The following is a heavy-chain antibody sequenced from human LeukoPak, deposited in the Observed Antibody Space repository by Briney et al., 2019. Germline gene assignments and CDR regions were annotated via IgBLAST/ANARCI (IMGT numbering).Heavy chain of an antibody. CDR1: GFIFKSYW. CDR2: IKQDGSEE. CDR3: AKVAGDY. D-gene: IGHD3-10*01. Sequence: GGSLRLSCAASGFIFKSYWMSWVRQAPGKGLEWVANIKQDGSEENYVDSVRGRFTISRDNAKKSLYLQMDSLRAEDTAVYYCAKVAGDYWGQGTLVTVSS. V-gene: IGHV3-7*03. J-gene: IGHJ4*02.